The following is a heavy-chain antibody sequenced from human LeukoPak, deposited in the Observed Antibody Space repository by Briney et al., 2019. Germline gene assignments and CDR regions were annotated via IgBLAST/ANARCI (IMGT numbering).Heavy chain of an antibody. CDR2: IWYDGSNK. D-gene: IGHD1-26*01. CDR3: ARNNGNYIMDV. Sequence: GGSLRLSCAASGFTFRNYDIHWFRKAPGKGLEWVTIIWYDGSNKYYADSVTGRFAISRDNSANIVYLQMNSLRVEDTAVYYCARNNGNYIMDVWGQGTTVTVSS. J-gene: IGHJ6*02. CDR1: GFTFRNYD. V-gene: IGHV3-33*01.